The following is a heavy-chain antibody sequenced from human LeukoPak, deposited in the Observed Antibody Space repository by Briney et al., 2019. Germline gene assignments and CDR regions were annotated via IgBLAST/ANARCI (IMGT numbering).Heavy chain of an antibody. D-gene: IGHD3-16*01. Sequence: GGSLRLSCAASGFTFDDYAMLWVRQAPGKGLVWVSLISWDGGSTYYADSVKGRFTISRDNSKNSLYLHMNSLRAVDTALSYCTKGRGTGYYFDYWGQGTLVTVSP. CDR2: ISWDGGST. V-gene: IGHV3-43D*03. CDR3: TKGRGTGYYFDY. J-gene: IGHJ4*02. CDR1: GFTFDDYA.